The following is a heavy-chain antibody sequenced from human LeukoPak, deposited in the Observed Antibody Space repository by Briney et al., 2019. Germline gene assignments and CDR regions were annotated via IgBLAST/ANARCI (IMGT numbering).Heavy chain of an antibody. Sequence: SGGSLRLSCAASGFRFDDYGMSWVRHVPGKGLEWVSGTNWDGASTGYADSVKGRFTISRDNVENFLYLQMNSLRVEDTALYFCGRVYCSTTSCYDYYDYYMDVWGKGTTVTVSS. CDR1: GFRFDDYG. CDR2: TNWDGAST. J-gene: IGHJ6*03. D-gene: IGHD2-2*01. CDR3: GRVYCSTTSCYDYYDYYMDV. V-gene: IGHV3-20*04.